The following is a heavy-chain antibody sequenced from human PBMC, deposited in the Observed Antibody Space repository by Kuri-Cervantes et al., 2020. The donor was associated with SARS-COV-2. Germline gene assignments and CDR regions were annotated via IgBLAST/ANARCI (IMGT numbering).Heavy chain of an antibody. D-gene: IGHD6-13*01. V-gene: IGHV1-69*01. CDR3: ARGGGSSWPYYYYYMDV. Sequence: KISCKASGGTFSSYAISWVRQAPGQGLEWMGGIIPIFGTANYAQKFQGRVTITADESTSTAYMELSSLRSDDTAVYYCARGGGSSWPYYYYYMDVWGKGTTVTVSS. CDR1: GGTFSSYA. CDR2: IIPIFGTA. J-gene: IGHJ6*03.